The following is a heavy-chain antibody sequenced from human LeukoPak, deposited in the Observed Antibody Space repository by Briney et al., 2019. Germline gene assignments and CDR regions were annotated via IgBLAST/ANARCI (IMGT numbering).Heavy chain of an antibody. Sequence: SETPSLTCTVSGGSISSGGYYWSWIRQHPGKGLEWIGSIYYSGSTYYNPSLKSRVTISLVTSKNQFSLKLSSVTAADTAIYYCASGDNDPLFDYWGQGTLVSVSS. J-gene: IGHJ4*02. CDR1: GGSISSGGYY. D-gene: IGHD1-1*01. CDR3: ASGDNDPLFDY. CDR2: IYYSGST. V-gene: IGHV4-31*03.